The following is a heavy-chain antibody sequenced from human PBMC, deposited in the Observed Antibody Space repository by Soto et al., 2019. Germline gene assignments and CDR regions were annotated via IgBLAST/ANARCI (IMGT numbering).Heavy chain of an antibody. V-gene: IGHV3-73*01. J-gene: IGHJ4*02. CDR3: SALSYYSGWHY. CDR1: GFTFSNSA. D-gene: IGHD6-19*01. Sequence: EVQLEESGGGLVQPGGSLKLSCAASGFTFSNSAVHWVRQASGKGLEWVGRVRSKGNNYATAYTESVKGRFTISRDDSKNTEYLQMNSLKTEDTAVYYCSALSYYSGWHYWGQGTLVAVAS. CDR2: VRSKGNNYAT.